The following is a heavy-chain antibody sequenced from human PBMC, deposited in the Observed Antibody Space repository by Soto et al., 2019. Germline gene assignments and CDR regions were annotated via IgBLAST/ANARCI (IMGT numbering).Heavy chain of an antibody. CDR2: IAVRTNNYAT. CDR3: LGGSGWTIFY. V-gene: IGHV3-73*01. D-gene: IGHD6-19*01. CDR1: GFSFSDSA. Sequence: EVQLVESGGGLVQPGGSLKLSCAASGFSFSDSAIYWVRQASGKGLEWLGRIAVRTNNYATIYGASVKGSFIISRDDSKNTAYLQMNSLNSDDAAVYYCLGGSGWTIFYWGQGTLVTVSS. J-gene: IGHJ4*02.